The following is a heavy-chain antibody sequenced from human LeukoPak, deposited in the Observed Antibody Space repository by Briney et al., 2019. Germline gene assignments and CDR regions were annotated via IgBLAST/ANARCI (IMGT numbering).Heavy chain of an antibody. D-gene: IGHD3-22*01. Sequence: ASVKVSCKASGGTFSSYAISWVRQAPGQGLEWMGGIIPIFGTANYAQKFQGRVTITTDESTSTAYMELSSLRSEDTAVYYCAYYDSSGDDAFDIWGQGTMVTVSS. J-gene: IGHJ3*02. CDR1: GGTFSSYA. V-gene: IGHV1-69*05. CDR3: AYYDSSGDDAFDI. CDR2: IIPIFGTA.